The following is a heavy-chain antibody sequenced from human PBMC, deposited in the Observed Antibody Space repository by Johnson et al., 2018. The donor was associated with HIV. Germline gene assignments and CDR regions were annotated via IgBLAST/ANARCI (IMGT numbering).Heavy chain of an antibody. CDR2: ISSGGGTT. CDR3: AKAFSSSWSDAFDI. CDR1: GFIFSDYY. V-gene: IGHV3-11*04. D-gene: IGHD6-13*01. Sequence: QVQLVESGGGLVKPGGSLRLSCTASGFIFSDYYLNWIRQAPGKGLEWISFISSGGGTTSYSDSVKGRFTISRDNSKNTLYLQMNSLRAEDTAVYYCAKAFSSSWSDAFDIWGQGTMVTVSS. J-gene: IGHJ3*02.